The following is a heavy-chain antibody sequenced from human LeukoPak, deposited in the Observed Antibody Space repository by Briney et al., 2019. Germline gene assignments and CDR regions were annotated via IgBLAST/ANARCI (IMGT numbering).Heavy chain of an antibody. J-gene: IGHJ4*02. CDR3: AREKMRRYSYGYAH. CDR1: GGSFSGYY. D-gene: IGHD5-18*01. Sequence: SETLSLTCAVYGGSFSGYYWSWIRQPPGKGLEWIGEINHSGSTNYNSSLKSRVTISVDTSKNQFSLKVSSVTAADTAVYYCAREKMRRYSYGYAHWGQGTLVTVSS. V-gene: IGHV4-34*01. CDR2: INHSGST.